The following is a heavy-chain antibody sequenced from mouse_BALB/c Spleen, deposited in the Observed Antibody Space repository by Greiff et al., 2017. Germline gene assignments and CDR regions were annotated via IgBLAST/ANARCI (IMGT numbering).Heavy chain of an antibody. CDR2: ISNGGGST. D-gene: IGHD3-1*01. CDR1: GFTFSSYT. CDR3: ARQLGLRAMDY. Sequence: EVQLMESGGGLVQPGGSLKLSCAASGFTFSSYTMSWVRQTPEKRLEWVAYISNGGGSTYYPDTVKGRFTISRDNAKNTLYLQMSSLKSEDTAMYYCARQLGLRAMDYWGQGTSVTVSS. V-gene: IGHV5-12-2*01. J-gene: IGHJ4*01.